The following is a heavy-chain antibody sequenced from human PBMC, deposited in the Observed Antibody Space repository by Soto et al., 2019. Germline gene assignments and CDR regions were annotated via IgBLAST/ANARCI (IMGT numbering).Heavy chain of an antibody. D-gene: IGHD3-3*01. J-gene: IGHJ6*03. CDR3: ASGRWGITIFGADYYYYYMDV. CDR1: GFTLSSYC. Sequence: PVGSLRLSCAASGFTLSSYCMSWVRQAPGKGLEWVANIKQDGSEKYYVDSVKGRFTISRDNAKNSLYLQMNSLRAEDTAVYYCASGRWGITIFGADYYYYYMDVWGKGTTVTVSS. CDR2: IKQDGSEK. V-gene: IGHV3-7*01.